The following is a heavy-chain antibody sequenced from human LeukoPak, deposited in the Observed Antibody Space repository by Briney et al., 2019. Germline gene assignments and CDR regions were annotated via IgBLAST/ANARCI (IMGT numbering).Heavy chain of an antibody. CDR2: INPSGGST. Sequence: ASVKVSCKASGYTFTSYYMHWVRQAPGQGLEWMGIINPSGGSTSYAKKFQGRVTMTRDTSTSTVYMELSSLRSADTAAYYCARVYGSSGYYGPTDYWGQGTLVTVSS. V-gene: IGHV1-46*01. CDR1: GYTFTSYY. CDR3: ARVYGSSGYYGPTDY. D-gene: IGHD3-22*01. J-gene: IGHJ4*02.